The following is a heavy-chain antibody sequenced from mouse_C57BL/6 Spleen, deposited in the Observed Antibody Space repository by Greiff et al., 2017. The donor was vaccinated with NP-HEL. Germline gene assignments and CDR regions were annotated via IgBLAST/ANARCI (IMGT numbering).Heavy chain of an antibody. CDR3: ARELYYAMDY. J-gene: IGHJ4*01. Sequence: VQLQQSGAELARPGASVKMSCKASGYTFTSYTMHWVKQRPGQGLEWIGYINPSSGYTKYNQKFKDKATLTADKSSSTAYMQLSSLTSEDSAVYYCARELYYAMDYWGQGTSVTVSS. CDR2: INPSSGYT. V-gene: IGHV1-4*01. CDR1: GYTFTSYT.